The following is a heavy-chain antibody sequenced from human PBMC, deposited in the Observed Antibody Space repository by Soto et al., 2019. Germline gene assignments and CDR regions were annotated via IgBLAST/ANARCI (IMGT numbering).Heavy chain of an antibody. V-gene: IGHV3-30-3*01. CDR1: GFTFSSYA. D-gene: IGHD5-18*01. CDR2: ISYDGSNK. CDR3: ARDRRRGTAMVLPVGLDV. J-gene: IGHJ6*02. Sequence: QVQLVESGGGVVQPGRSLRLSCAASGFTFSSYAMHGFRQAPGKGLEWVAVISYDGSNKYYADSVKGRFTISRDNSKNTLYLQLNSLRAEDTAVYYGARDRRRGTAMVLPVGLDVGGQGTTVTVSS.